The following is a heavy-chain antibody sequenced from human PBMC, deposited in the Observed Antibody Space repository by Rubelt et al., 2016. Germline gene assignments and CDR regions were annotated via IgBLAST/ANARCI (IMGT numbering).Heavy chain of an antibody. V-gene: IGHV4-59*08. CDR3: ARRRTTLGGDFYFDS. CDR2: VYYSGST. D-gene: IGHD1-14*01. CDR1: GGSLRGYY. Sequence: QVQLQESGPRLVKPSETLSLTCTVSGGSLRGYYWNWIRQPPGKGLEWIGFVYYSGSTTYNPSLKGRVTMSVDTSKNQFSLDLYSWTATDTAVYSCARRRTTLGGDFYFDSWGQGLLVTVSS. J-gene: IGHJ4*02.